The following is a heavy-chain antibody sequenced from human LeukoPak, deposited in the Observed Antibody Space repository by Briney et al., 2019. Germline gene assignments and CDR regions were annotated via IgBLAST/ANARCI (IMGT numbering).Heavy chain of an antibody. CDR1: GYTFTVYY. CDR2: INPNSGGT. Sequence: ASVKVSCKASGYTFTVYYMHWVRQAPGQGLEWMGSINPNSGGTNYAQKFHGRVTMTRDTSISTAYMELSSLRPDDTAVYYCARDQYCTSTSCYPYFDYWGQGALVTVSS. J-gene: IGHJ4*02. V-gene: IGHV1-2*02. CDR3: ARDQYCTSTSCYPYFDY. D-gene: IGHD2-2*01.